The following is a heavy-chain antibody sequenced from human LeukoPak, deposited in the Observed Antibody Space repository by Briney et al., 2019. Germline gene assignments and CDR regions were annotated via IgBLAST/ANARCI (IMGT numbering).Heavy chain of an antibody. CDR1: GNSFGDYY. CDR3: TRDTGTTGEVKFDP. J-gene: IGHJ5*02. V-gene: IGHV4-4*07. Sequence: SETLSLTCTVSGNSFGDYYWSWIRQPAGKGLGWIGRIYTSGSTTYNPSLKSRVTMSVDTSKSQFSLNLMSVTAADTAVYYCTRDTGTTGEVKFDPWGQGTLVTVSS. D-gene: IGHD4-17*01. CDR2: IYTSGST.